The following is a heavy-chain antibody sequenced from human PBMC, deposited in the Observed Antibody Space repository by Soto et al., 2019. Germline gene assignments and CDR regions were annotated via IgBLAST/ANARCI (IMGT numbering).Heavy chain of an antibody. V-gene: IGHV1-2*04. D-gene: IGHD6-19*01. J-gene: IGHJ4*02. CDR2: INPNSGGT. CDR1: GYTFTGYY. Sequence: QVQLVQSGAEVKKPGASVKVSCKASGYTFTGYYMHWVRQAPGQGLEWMGWINPNSGGTNYAQKFQGWVTMTRDTSISTDYMELSSLRSDDTAVYYCARDLLGVAGTGRFLGYWGQGTLVTVSS. CDR3: ARDLLGVAGTGRFLGY.